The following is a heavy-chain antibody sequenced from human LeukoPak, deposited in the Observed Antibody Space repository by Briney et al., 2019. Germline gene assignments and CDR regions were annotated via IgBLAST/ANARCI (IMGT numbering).Heavy chain of an antibody. J-gene: IGHJ4*02. D-gene: IGHD3-10*01. Sequence: GGSLRLSCAASGFTFSSYWMSWVRQAPGKGLEWVANIKQDGSEKYYVDSVKGRFTISRDNAKNSLYLQMNSLRAEDTAVYYCARGFYGSGSYGPFFYYFDYWGQGTLVIVSS. CDR2: IKQDGSEK. V-gene: IGHV3-7*01. CDR3: ARGFYGSGSYGPFFYYFDY. CDR1: GFTFSSYW.